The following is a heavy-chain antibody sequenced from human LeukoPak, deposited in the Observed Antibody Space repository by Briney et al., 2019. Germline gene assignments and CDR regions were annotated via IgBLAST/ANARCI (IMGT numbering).Heavy chain of an antibody. D-gene: IGHD5-24*01. V-gene: IGHV4-34*01. CDR1: GGSFSGYY. J-gene: IGHJ4*02. CDR2: INHSGST. CDR3: ARDGRDGYNSPPFDY. Sequence: PSETLSLTCAVYGGSFSGYYWSWIRQPPGKGLEWIGEINHSGSTNYSPSLKSRVTMSVDTSKNQFSLKLSSVTAADTAVYYCARDGRDGYNSPPFDYWGQGTLVTVSS.